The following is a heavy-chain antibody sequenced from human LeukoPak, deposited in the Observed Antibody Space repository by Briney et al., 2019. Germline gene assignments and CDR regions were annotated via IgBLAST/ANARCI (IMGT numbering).Heavy chain of an antibody. CDR2: INPNSGVT. D-gene: IGHD2-8*01. J-gene: IGHJ4*02. Sequence: ASVRVSCKASGYTFTGYYMHWVRQAPGQGHEWMGWINPNSGVTNYAQRFQGRVTMTRDTSISTAYMDLSRLRYDDTAVYYCARDRDGYCTNGVCYFDYWGQGTLVTVSS. CDR1: GYTFTGYY. V-gene: IGHV1-2*02. CDR3: ARDRDGYCTNGVCYFDY.